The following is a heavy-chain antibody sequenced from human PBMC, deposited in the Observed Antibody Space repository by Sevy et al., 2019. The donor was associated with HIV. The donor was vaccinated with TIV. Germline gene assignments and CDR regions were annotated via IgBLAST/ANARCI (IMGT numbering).Heavy chain of an antibody. CDR3: AGEKGDIVVVPAAFGMDV. J-gene: IGHJ6*02. CDR2: ISYDGSNK. D-gene: IGHD2-2*01. V-gene: IGHV3-30*04. CDR1: GFTFSSYA. Sequence: GGSLRLSCAASGFTFSSYAMHWVRQAPGKGLEWVAVISYDGSNKYYADSVKGRFTISRDNSKNTLYLQMNSLRAEDTAVYYCAGEKGDIVVVPAAFGMDVWGQGTTVTVSS.